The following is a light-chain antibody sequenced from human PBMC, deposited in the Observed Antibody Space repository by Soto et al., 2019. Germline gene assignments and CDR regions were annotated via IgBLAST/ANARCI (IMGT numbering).Light chain of an antibody. CDR3: TSYAGSINFVV. CDR2: EVT. J-gene: IGLJ2*01. CDR1: SSDVGGYNY. Sequence: QSALTQPPSASGSPGQSVTISCTGTSSDVGGYNYVSWYQQHPGKAPKLMIHEVTKRPSGVPDRFSGSRSGNTASLTVSGLQAEDEADYYCTSYAGSINFVVFGGGTKLTVL. V-gene: IGLV2-8*01.